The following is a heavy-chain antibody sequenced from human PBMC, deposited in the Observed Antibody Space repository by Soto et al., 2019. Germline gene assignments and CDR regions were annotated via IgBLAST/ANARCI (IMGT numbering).Heavy chain of an antibody. CDR3: ERGDSSGWDFDS. V-gene: IGHV3-48*02. J-gene: IGHJ4*02. CDR2: ISSSESTI. CDR1: KFTFSNYN. D-gene: IGHD6-19*01. Sequence: EVQLVESGGGLVQPGGSLRLSCAASKFTFSNYNMNWVRQAPGKGLEWVAYISSSESTIYYAASVKDRFVIYRDNAKNALYLQMNSLRDEDTAVYYCERGDSSGWDFDSWGQGTLVTVSS.